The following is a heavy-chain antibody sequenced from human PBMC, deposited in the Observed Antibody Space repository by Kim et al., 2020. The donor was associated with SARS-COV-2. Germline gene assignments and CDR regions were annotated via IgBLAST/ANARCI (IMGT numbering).Heavy chain of an antibody. CDR1: GLTFSSYS. V-gene: IGHV3-21*01. Sequence: GGSLRLSCAGSGLTFSSYSLHWVRQTPGTGLEWVSSISGSSIYIYYTDSVKGRFTISRDNAKNSLYLQVNSLRVEDTAVYYCAAQYYYDRGGYYVPHYYFDFWGQGTLVTVSS. CDR2: ISGSSIYI. CDR3: AAQYYYDRGGYYVPHYYFDF. D-gene: IGHD3-22*01. J-gene: IGHJ4*02.